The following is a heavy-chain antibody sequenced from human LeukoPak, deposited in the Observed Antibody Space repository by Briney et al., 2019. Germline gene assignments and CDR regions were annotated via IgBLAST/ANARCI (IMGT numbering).Heavy chain of an antibody. CDR3: AKVSGYSYGAFDY. V-gene: IGHV3-23*01. CDR2: ISGSGGST. D-gene: IGHD5-18*01. Sequence: PGGSLRLSCAASGFTFSNYAMTWVRQTPGKGLEWVSGISGSGGSTYYADSVKGRFTISRDNSKNTLYLQMNSLRAEDTAVYYCAKVSGYSYGAFDYWGPGTLVTVSS. J-gene: IGHJ4*02. CDR1: GFTFSNYA.